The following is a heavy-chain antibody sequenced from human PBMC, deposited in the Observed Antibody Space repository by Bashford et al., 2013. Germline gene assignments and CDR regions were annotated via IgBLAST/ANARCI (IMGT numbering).Heavy chain of an antibody. D-gene: IGHD3-3*01. CDR2: ISGSSGST. V-gene: IGHV3-23*01. J-gene: IGHJ4*02. Sequence: VRQAPGKGLEWVSAISGSSGSTYYADSVKGRFTISRDNSKNTLYLHMNSLTAEDTAVYYCARDAVFWSGYNVFDSWGQGTLVTVSS. CDR3: ARDAVFWSGYNVFDS.